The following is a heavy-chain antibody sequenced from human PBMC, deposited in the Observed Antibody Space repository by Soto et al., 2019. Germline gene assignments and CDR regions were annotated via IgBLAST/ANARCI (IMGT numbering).Heavy chain of an antibody. D-gene: IGHD2-21*01. V-gene: IGHV1-58*01. CDR2: IVVGSGNT. CDR3: VAVIGRLCGSHNGMDV. Sequence: SEKVSRKASGFTFTRSAVQWVRQARGERLEWIGWIVVGSGNTIYAQKLQERVTITSDMSTRTAYMELSCLRSEDQAVSYCVAVIGRLCGSHNGMDVCGKRTTGTVSS. CDR1: GFTFTRSA. J-gene: IGHJ6*04.